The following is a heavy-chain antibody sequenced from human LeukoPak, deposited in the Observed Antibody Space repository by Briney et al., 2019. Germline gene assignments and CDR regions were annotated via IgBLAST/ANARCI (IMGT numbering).Heavy chain of an antibody. D-gene: IGHD2-8*01. CDR3: ATRYCTISACRASSYKSFDV. CDR2: ISSSGSTI. CDR1: GFTFSDYY. V-gene: IGHV3-11*04. J-gene: IGHJ6*04. Sequence: GGSLRLSCAASGFTFSDYYMSWIRQAPGKGLEWVSYISSSGSTIYYADSVKGRFTVSRGNAKNSLYLQLTSLRAEDTAVYYCATRYCTISACRASSYKSFDVWGKGTTVTVSS.